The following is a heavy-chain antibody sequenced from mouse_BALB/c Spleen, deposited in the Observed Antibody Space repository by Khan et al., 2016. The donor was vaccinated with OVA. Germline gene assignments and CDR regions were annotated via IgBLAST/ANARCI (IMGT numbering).Heavy chain of an antibody. V-gene: IGHV3-2*02. CDR3: ARSLYYRYGYGLDY. CDR2: ISSSGSA. CDR1: GYSITSDYA. Sequence: EVQLQESGPGLVKPSQSLSLTCTVTGYSITSDYAWNWIRHFPGNKLEWMGYISSSGSASYNPSLKSRISITRDTSKNQFFLQLKSVTTEDTATYYCARSLYYRYGYGLDYWGRGTSVTVSS. D-gene: IGHD2-14*01. J-gene: IGHJ4*01.